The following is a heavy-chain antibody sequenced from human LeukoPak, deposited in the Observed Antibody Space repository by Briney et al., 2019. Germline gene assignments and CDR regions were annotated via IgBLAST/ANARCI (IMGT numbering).Heavy chain of an antibody. CDR1: GYTFTSYD. J-gene: IGHJ4*02. D-gene: IGHD3-10*01. V-gene: IGHV1-8*01. CDR3: ARAPLSGSGPGGGRDY. Sequence: ASVKVSCKASGYTFTSYDINWVRQATGQGLEWMGWMNPNSGNTGYAQKFQGRVTMTRNTSISTAYMELSSLRSEDTAVYYCARAPLSGSGPGGGRDYWGQGTLATVSS. CDR2: MNPNSGNT.